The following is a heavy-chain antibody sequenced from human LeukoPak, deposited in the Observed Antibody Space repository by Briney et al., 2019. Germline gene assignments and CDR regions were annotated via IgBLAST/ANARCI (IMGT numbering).Heavy chain of an antibody. D-gene: IGHD3-9*01. CDR2: ILGSGGST. J-gene: IGHJ4*02. CDR1: GFTFSNYA. V-gene: IGHV3-23*01. Sequence: GASLRLSRAASGFTFSNYAMSWVRQAPGKGLEWVSAILGSGGSTYYADSVKGRFTVSRDNSKSTLYLQMNSLRAEDTALYYCAKWGDYDVLTGYYVPDYWGQGTLVTVSS. CDR3: AKWGDYDVLTGYYVPDY.